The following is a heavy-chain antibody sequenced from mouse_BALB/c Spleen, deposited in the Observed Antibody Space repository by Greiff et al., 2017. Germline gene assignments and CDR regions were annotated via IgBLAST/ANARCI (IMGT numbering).Heavy chain of an antibody. J-gene: IGHJ3*01. CDR1: GFTFTDYY. CDR2: IRNKANGYTT. Sequence: EVQLVESGGGLVQPGGSLRLSCATSGFTFTDYYMSWVRQPPGKALEWLGFIRNKANGYTTEYSASVKGRFTISRDNSQSILYLQMNTLRAEDSATYYCARDIVDGRFAYWGQGTLVTVSA. V-gene: IGHV7-3*02. CDR3: ARDIVDGRFAY. D-gene: IGHD6-2*01.